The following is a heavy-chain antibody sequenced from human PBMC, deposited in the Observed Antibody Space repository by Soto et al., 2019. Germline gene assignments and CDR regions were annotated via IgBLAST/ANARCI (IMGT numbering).Heavy chain of an antibody. Sequence: EVQLLESGGGLVQPGGSLRLSCTASGFTFSNYAMSGVRQAPGKGLEWVSVISGSGGSTYYADSVKGRFTISRDNSKNTLYLQMNSLRAEDTAVYYCAKARGSTTPAPGSYWGQGILVTVSS. V-gene: IGHV3-23*01. CDR2: ISGSGGST. CDR3: AKARGSTTPAPGSY. D-gene: IGHD2-2*01. J-gene: IGHJ4*02. CDR1: GFTFSNYA.